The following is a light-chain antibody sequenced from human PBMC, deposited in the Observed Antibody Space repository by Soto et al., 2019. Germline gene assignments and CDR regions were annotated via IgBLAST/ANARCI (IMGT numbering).Light chain of an antibody. CDR2: GAF. J-gene: IGKJ4*01. CDR1: QSVSSN. CDR3: QQYKNWPPLT. V-gene: IGKV3-15*01. Sequence: EIVMTQSPATLSVSPGERATVSCRASQSVSSNLAWYQQKPGQAPRLLIYGAFTRATGIPARFSGSGSGTEFTLTISSLQSKDFAIYYCQQYKNWPPLTFGGGTKVEIK.